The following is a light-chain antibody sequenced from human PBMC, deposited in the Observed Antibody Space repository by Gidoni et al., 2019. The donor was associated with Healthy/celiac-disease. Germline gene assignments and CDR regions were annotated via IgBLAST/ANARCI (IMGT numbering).Light chain of an antibody. CDR1: KLVDKY. Sequence: SYELTQPPSVSVAPGQTASITCSGDKLVDKYACWYQQKPGQSHVLVIYQDSKRPSGTPERFSGSNSGNTATLTISGTQAMDEADYYCQAWDSSTAVFGGGTKLTVL. J-gene: IGLJ2*01. V-gene: IGLV3-1*01. CDR3: QAWDSSTAV. CDR2: QDS.